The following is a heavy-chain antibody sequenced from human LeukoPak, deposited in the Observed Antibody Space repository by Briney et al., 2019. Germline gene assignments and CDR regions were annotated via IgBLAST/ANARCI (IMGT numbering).Heavy chain of an antibody. V-gene: IGHV3-53*01. D-gene: IGHD5-24*01. CDR2: IYSDGST. CDR3: ARSRVLDY. Sequence: GGSLRLSCAASGFIVSGDFMSWVRQAPGKGLEWVSVIYSDGSTYYADSVKGRFTISRDNSKNTLYLQMNSLRAEDTAVYYCARSRVLDYWGQGTLVTVSS. J-gene: IGHJ4*02. CDR1: GFIVSGDF.